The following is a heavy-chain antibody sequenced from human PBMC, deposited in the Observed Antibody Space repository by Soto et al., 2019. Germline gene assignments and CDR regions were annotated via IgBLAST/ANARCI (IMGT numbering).Heavy chain of an antibody. D-gene: IGHD1-1*01. CDR2: ISATGETI. Sequence: QVQLVESGGALVKPGGSLRLSCAASGFNFSDFYISWIRQAPGKGLEWVSFISATGETIYYAESVKGRFTISRDNAQKSLVLQMYSLRDEDTAIYYCASQLQGSRRKYYFHFWGQGTLVTVSS. CDR3: ASQLQGSRRKYYFHF. V-gene: IGHV3-11*01. CDR1: GFNFSDFY. J-gene: IGHJ4*02.